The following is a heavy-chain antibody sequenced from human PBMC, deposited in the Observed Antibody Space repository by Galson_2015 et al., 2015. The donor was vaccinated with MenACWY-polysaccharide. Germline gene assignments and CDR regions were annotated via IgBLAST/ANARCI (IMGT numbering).Heavy chain of an antibody. V-gene: IGHV3-9*01. CDR1: GFTFEDYV. CDR3: AKDSECSPTNCYHGMDV. D-gene: IGHD2-2*01. J-gene: IGHJ6*02. Sequence: SLRLSCAASGFTFEDYVMRWVRQAPGKGLEWVSAISWNSRTIGYADSVKGRFTISRDNAKNSLYLEMNSLRVEDTALYYCAKDSECSPTNCYHGMDVWGQGTTVTVSS. CDR2: ISWNSRTI.